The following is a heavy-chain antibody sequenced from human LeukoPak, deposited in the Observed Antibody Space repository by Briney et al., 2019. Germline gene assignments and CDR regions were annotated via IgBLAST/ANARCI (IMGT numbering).Heavy chain of an antibody. CDR3: ARDWVSIVGATSPFFDY. V-gene: IGHV1-18*01. CDR2: ISAYNGNT. CDR1: GYTFTRYG. J-gene: IGHJ4*02. D-gene: IGHD1-26*01. Sequence: ASVRVSCKASGYTFTRYGISWVRQAPGQGLEWMGWISAYNGNTNYAQKLQGRVTMTTDTSTGTAYMELRSLRSDDTAVYYCARDWVSIVGATSPFFDYWGQGTLVTVSS.